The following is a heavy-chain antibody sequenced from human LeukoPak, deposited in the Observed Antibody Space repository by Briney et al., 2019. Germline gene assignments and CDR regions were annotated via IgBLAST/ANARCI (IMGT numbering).Heavy chain of an antibody. V-gene: IGHV1-24*01. CDR2: FDPEDGET. CDR3: ARDRSRWIADSRSSNYGMDV. J-gene: IGHJ6*02. D-gene: IGHD2-15*01. CDR1: GYTLTELS. Sequence: ASVKVSCKVSGYTLTELSMHWVRQAPGKGLEWMGGFDPEDGETIYAQKFQGRVTMTEDTSTDTAYMELSSLRSEDTAVYYCARDRSRWIADSRSSNYGMDVWGQGTTVTVSS.